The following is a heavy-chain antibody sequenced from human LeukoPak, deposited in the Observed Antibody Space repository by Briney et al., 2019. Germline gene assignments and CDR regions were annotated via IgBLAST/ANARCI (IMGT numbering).Heavy chain of an antibody. CDR3: GRLAHNAWYAIDY. V-gene: IGHV3-7*01. D-gene: IGHD6-13*01. J-gene: IGHJ4*02. CDR1: GFTFNSYW. Sequence: GGSLRLSCAASGFTFNSYWMNWVRQAPGKGLEWVANIKRDGSEKYYVDSVKGRFTISRDNPKNSLYLQINSLRAEDTAVYYCGRLAHNAWYAIDYWGQGTLVTVSS. CDR2: IKRDGSEK.